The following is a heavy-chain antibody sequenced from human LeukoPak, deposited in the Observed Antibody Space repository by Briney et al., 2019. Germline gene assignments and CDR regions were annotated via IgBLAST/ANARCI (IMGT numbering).Heavy chain of an antibody. CDR3: ARGPFYCSSTSCYPYYFDY. CDR2: INHSGST. V-gene: IGHV4-34*01. D-gene: IGHD2-2*01. Sequence: SETLSLTCAVYGGSFSGYYWSWIRQPPGKGLEWIGEINHSGSTNYNPSLKSRVTISVGTSKNQFSLKLSSVTAADTAVYYCARGPFYCSSTSCYPYYFDYWGQGTLVTVSS. CDR1: GGSFSGYY. J-gene: IGHJ4*02.